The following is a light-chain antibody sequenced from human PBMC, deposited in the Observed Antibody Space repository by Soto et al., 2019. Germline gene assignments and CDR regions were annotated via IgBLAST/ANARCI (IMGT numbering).Light chain of an antibody. CDR2: RNN. Sequence: QSALTQPPLASGTPGQRGTISCSGSSSNIGSNYVYWYQQLPGTAPKLLIYRNNQRPSGVPDRFSGSKSGTSASLAISGLRSEDEADYYCAAWDDSLSGGVFGTGTKVTVL. J-gene: IGLJ1*01. CDR1: SSNIGSNY. V-gene: IGLV1-47*01. CDR3: AAWDDSLSGGV.